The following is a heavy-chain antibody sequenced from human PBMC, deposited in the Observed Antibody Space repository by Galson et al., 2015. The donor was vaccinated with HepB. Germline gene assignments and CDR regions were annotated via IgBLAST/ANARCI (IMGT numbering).Heavy chain of an antibody. V-gene: IGHV3-64D*09. J-gene: IGHJ6*02. CDR2: ISSNGGST. D-gene: IGHD2-2*02. CDR1: GFTFSSYA. CDR3: VKGHYCSSTSCYSPYYYGMDV. Sequence: SLRLSCAASGFTFSSYAMHWVRQAPGKGLEYVSAISSNGGSTYYADSVKGRFTISRDNSKNTLYLQMSSLRAEDTAVYYCVKGHYCSSTSCYSPYYYGMDVWGQGTTVTVSS.